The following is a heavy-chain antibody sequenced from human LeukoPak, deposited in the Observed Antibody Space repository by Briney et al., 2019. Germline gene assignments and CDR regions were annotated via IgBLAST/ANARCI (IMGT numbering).Heavy chain of an antibody. Sequence: GGSLRLSCTASGFTLSSYAMSWVRQAPGKGLEWVSLISGNAGSTYYADSVKGRFTISRDITKNTLYLQMNSLRAEDTATYYCAKERGPRRFDPWGQGALVTVSS. J-gene: IGHJ5*02. V-gene: IGHV3-23*01. CDR2: ISGNAGST. CDR3: AKERGPRRFDP. CDR1: GFTLSSYA.